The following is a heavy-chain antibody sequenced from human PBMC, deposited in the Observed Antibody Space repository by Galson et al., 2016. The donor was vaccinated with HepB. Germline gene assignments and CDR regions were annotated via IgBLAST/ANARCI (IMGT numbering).Heavy chain of an antibody. J-gene: IGHJ3*02. Sequence: SLRLSCAASGFIFSEFYMAWIRQAPGKGLEWVSQISSTGTTTPSADSVKGRFTISRDNTKNSLYLQMNSLRAEDTAVYYCARDHRRWNYDPDAFDMWGQGTMVTVSS. D-gene: IGHD1-7*01. CDR1: GFIFSEFY. V-gene: IGHV3-11*01. CDR2: ISSTGTTT. CDR3: ARDHRRWNYDPDAFDM.